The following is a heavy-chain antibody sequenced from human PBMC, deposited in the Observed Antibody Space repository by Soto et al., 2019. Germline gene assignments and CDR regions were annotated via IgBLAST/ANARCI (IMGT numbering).Heavy chain of an antibody. Sequence: LKMSCAASGFSFSISPMHWVRQAPGKGPEWVALISYDGTNKFYADSVKGRFTISRDNSKSTLYLQVDSLRPEDAAVYYCARDPKTSGGQHWAFNYFDSWGQGTLVTVSS. J-gene: IGHJ4*02. CDR3: ARDPKTSGGQHWAFNYFDS. CDR1: GFSFSISP. CDR2: ISYDGTNK. V-gene: IGHV3-30-3*01. D-gene: IGHD7-27*01.